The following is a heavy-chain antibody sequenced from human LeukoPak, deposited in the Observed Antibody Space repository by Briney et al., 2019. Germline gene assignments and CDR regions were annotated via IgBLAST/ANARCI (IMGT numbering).Heavy chain of an antibody. D-gene: IGHD3-3*01. CDR3: ASGHYDFWTGYYFDH. Sequence: PSETLSLTCTVSGGSISNYYWSWIRQPPGKGLEWIGYIHNSGSANYKPSLESRVAISFDTSKNQFSLKLSAVTAADTAVYYCASGHYDFWTGYYFDHWGQGTLVTVSS. CDR2: IHNSGSA. J-gene: IGHJ4*02. V-gene: IGHV4-4*08. CDR1: GGSISNYY.